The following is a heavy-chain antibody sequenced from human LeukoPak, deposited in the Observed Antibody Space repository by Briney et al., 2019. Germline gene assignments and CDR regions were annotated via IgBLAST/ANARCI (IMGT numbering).Heavy chain of an antibody. D-gene: IGHD4/OR15-4a*01. V-gene: IGHV3-53*01. Sequence: GGSLSLSCTVSGFTVSSDSMSWVRQAPGKGLEWVSFIYSGGSTHYSDSVKGRFTISRDNSKNTLYLQMNSLRAEDTAVYYCARRAGAYSHPYDYWGQGTLVTVSS. J-gene: IGHJ4*02. CDR2: IYSGGST. CDR1: GFTVSSDS. CDR3: ARRAGAYSHPYDY.